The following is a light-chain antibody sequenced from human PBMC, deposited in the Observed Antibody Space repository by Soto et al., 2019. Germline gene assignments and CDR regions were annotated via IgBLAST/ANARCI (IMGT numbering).Light chain of an antibody. J-gene: IGKJ3*01. V-gene: IGKV1-33*01. Sequence: DIQMTQSPSSLSASVGARVSITCQASQDIRTSLSWFKQKPGRAPKLLIYGASNLETGVPSRFRGSGSGTDFTFTISSLQPEDIAKYYCQHYDNLPPFTCGPGTKVDIK. CDR1: QDIRTS. CDR3: QHYDNLPPFT. CDR2: GAS.